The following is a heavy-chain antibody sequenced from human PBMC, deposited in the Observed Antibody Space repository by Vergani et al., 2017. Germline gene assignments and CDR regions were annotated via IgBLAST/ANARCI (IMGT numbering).Heavy chain of an antibody. CDR2: INPNSGGT. D-gene: IGHD5-18*01. Sequence: QVQLLQSGAEVKKPGASVKVSCKASGYTFTGYYMHWVRQAPGQGLEWMGWINPNSGGTNYAQKFQGRVTMTRATSISTAYMELSRLRSDDTAVYYCARDGYSYGPTVTPGWFDPWGQGTLVTVSS. J-gene: IGHJ5*02. CDR3: ARDGYSYGPTVTPGWFDP. CDR1: GYTFTGYY. V-gene: IGHV1-2*02.